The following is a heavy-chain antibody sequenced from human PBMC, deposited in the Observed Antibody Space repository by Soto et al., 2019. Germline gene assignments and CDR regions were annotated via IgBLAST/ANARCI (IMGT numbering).Heavy chain of an antibody. D-gene: IGHD3-22*01. CDR2: ISYDGSNK. Sequence: GGSLRLSCVASGFSFSSYGMHWVRQAPGKGLEWVAMISYDGSNKYYADSVKGRFTISRDNSKNTLYLQMNSLRAEDTAVYYCAKVDKAYYYDSSGYPPGAFDIWGQGTMVTVSS. CDR3: AKVDKAYYYDSSGYPPGAFDI. CDR1: GFSFSSYG. J-gene: IGHJ3*02. V-gene: IGHV3-30*18.